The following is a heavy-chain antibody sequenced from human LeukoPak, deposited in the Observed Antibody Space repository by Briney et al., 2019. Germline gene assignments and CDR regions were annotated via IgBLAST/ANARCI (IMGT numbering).Heavy chain of an antibody. CDR3: AGYSYGFDY. J-gene: IGHJ4*02. V-gene: IGHV4-30-2*01. D-gene: IGHD5-18*01. CDR2: NYHSGST. CDR1: GGSISSGGYS. Sequence: TLSLTCAVSGGSISSGGYSWSWIRQPPGKGLEWIGYNYHSGSTYYNPSLKSRVTISVDRSKNQFSLKLSSVTTADTAVYYCAGYSYGFDYWGQGTLVTVSS.